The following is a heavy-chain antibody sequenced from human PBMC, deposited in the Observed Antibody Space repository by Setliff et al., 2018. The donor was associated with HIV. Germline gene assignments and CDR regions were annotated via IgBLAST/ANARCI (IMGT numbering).Heavy chain of an antibody. V-gene: IGHV4-61*09. D-gene: IGHD5-18*01. CDR2: FYTSGNT. CDR1: GGSISSDSYY. J-gene: IGHJ4*02. Sequence: LSLTCTVAGGSISSDSYYWSWIRQPAGKGLEWIGHFYTSGNTNYTPSLKSRVTISVDTSKNQFSLKLNSVTAADTAVYYCAANGYNYGYYFDYWGQGTLVTVSS. CDR3: AANGYNYGYYFDY.